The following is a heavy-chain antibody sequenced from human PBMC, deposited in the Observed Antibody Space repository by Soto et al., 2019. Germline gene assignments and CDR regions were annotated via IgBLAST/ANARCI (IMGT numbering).Heavy chain of an antibody. CDR2: IYHSGSI. D-gene: IGHD3-16*01. V-gene: IGHV4-4*02. Sequence: PSETLSLTCAVSSGSISSTNWWSWVRQPPGKGLEWIGEIYHSGSINYNPSLNSLVTISVDKSKNQFSLTLSSVTAADTAVYYCGRALRGFSAFDIWGQGTMVTVSS. CDR3: GRALRGFSAFDI. CDR1: SGSISSTNW. J-gene: IGHJ3*02.